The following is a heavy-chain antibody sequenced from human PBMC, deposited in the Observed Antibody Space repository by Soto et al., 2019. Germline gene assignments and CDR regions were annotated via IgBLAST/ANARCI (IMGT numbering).Heavy chain of an antibody. CDR2: IYHSGST. Sequence: SETLSLTCAVSGGSISSGGYSWSWIRQPPGKGLEWIGYIYHSGSTYYNPSLKSRVTISVDRSKNQFSLKLSSVTAADTAVYYCARELWFGELTTNYYGMDVWGQGTTVTVSS. V-gene: IGHV4-30-2*01. J-gene: IGHJ6*02. CDR3: ARELWFGELTTNYYGMDV. D-gene: IGHD3-10*01. CDR1: GGSISSGGYS.